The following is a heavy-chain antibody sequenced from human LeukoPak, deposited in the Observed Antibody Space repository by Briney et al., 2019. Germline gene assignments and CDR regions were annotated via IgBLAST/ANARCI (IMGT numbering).Heavy chain of an antibody. CDR3: AKSATGTTSNWFDP. CDR2: ISSSSSYT. J-gene: IGHJ5*02. CDR1: GFTFSDYY. Sequence: PGGSLRLSCAASGFTFSDYYMSWIRQAPGKGLEGVSYISSSSSYTNYADSVKGRFTISRDNAKNSLYLQMNSLRAEDTAVYYCAKSATGTTSNWFDPWGQGTLVTVSS. D-gene: IGHD1-7*01. V-gene: IGHV3-11*03.